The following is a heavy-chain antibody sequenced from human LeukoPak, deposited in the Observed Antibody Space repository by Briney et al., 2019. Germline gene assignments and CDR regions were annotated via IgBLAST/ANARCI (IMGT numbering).Heavy chain of an antibody. V-gene: IGHV4-39*01. D-gene: IGHD3-22*01. Sequence: SETLSLTCTVSGGSISSSSYYWGWIRQPPGKGLEWIGSIYYSGSTHYNPSLKSRVTISVDTSKNQFSLKLSSVTAADTAVYYCARQTDYYDSSGYYPGADYFDYWGQGTLVTVSS. CDR2: IYYSGST. J-gene: IGHJ4*02. CDR1: GGSISSSSYY. CDR3: ARQTDYYDSSGYYPGADYFDY.